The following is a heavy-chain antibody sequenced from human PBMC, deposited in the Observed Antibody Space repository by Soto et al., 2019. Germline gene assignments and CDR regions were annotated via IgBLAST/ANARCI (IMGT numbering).Heavy chain of an antibody. V-gene: IGHV4-39*01. CDR3: ARHLRSDCSGSICYPYYSDD. CDR2: IYYSGNT. Sequence: QLQLQESGPGLVKPSETLSLTCTVSGGAISSSTYYWAWIRQPPGKRLERIGSIYYSGNTYYNPSLKSRVSIYVDTAKNEFSLKLSAVAAADASVYYYARHLRSDCSGSICYPYYSDDCGQGTLVTVSS. J-gene: IGHJ4*02. CDR1: GGAISSSTYY. D-gene: IGHD2-15*01.